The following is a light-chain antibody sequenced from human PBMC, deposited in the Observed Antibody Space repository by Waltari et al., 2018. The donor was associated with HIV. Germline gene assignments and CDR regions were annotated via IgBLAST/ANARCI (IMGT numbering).Light chain of an antibody. V-gene: IGLV3-19*01. CDR3: ACWDRSGDYIL. CDR1: SLRKYY. J-gene: IGLJ2*01. CDR2: GKN. Sequence: SSELTQDPAVSVALGQTVKIACLGDSLRKYYASWYRLRPGQAPQLRGYGKNSRPSGIPDRFSASSSGNRAFLTITGARAEDEADYYCACWDRSGDYILFGGGTSLTGL.